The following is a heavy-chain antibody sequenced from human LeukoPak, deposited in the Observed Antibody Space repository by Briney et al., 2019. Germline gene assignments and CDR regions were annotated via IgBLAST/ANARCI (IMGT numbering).Heavy chain of an antibody. CDR2: INAGNGNT. Sequence: ASVKVSRKASGYTFTSYAMHWVRQAPGQRLEWMGWINAGNGNTKYSQKFQGRVTITRDTSASTAYMELSSLRSEDTAVYYCARAPSPYYDFWSGYYDYWGQGTLVTVSS. CDR1: GYTFTSYA. D-gene: IGHD3-3*01. CDR3: ARAPSPYYDFWSGYYDY. V-gene: IGHV1-3*01. J-gene: IGHJ4*02.